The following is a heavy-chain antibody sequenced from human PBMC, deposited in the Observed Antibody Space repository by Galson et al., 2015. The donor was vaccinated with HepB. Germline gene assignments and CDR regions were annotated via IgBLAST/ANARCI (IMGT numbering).Heavy chain of an antibody. CDR1: GGSFSAYY. CDR2: INHSGST. CDR3: ARRSYYDY. J-gene: IGHJ4*02. Sequence: ETLSLTCAVYGGSFSAYYWSWIRQPPGKGLEWIGEINHSGSTNYNPSLKSRVTISVDTSRNQFSLKLSSMTAADTAVYYCARRSYYDYWGQGTLVTVSS. V-gene: IGHV4-34*01.